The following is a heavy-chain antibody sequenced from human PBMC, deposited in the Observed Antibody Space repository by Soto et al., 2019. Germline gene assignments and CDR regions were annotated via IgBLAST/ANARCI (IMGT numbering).Heavy chain of an antibody. CDR1: GFSFNNYG. D-gene: IGHD6-13*01. V-gene: IGHV3-33*01. CDR3: ARGFSAGKGSPPDF. J-gene: IGHJ4*02. CDR2: SWYDGSQT. Sequence: QEQLVESGGGVVQLGRSLRLSCAASGFSFNNYGMHWVRQAPGKGLEWVAVSWYDGSQTRYADSVKGRFTISRDNFQNTLYLHMDSLKAEDTAMYYCARGFSAGKGSPPDFWGQGSLVTVSS.